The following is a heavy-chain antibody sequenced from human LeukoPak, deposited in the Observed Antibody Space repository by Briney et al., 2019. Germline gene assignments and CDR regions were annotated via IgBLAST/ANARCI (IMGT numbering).Heavy chain of an antibody. J-gene: IGHJ4*02. CDR2: IYYSGST. D-gene: IGHD4-23*01. CDR3: ARAGYGGNQIDY. CDR1: GGSISSYY. V-gene: IGHV4-59*01. Sequence: SETLSLTCTVSGGSISSYYWSWIRQPPGKGLEWIGYIYYSGSTNYNPSLKSRVTISVDTSKNQFSLKLSSVTAADTAVYYCARAGYGGNQIDYWGQGTPVTVSS.